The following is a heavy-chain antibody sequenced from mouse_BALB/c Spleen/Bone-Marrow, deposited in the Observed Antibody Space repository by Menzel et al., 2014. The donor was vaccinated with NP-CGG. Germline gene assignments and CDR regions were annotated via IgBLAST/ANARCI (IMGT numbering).Heavy chain of an antibody. Sequence: EVKLMESGGGLVQPKGSLKLSCAASGFTFNTYAMHWVCQAPGKGLEWVARIRSKSNNYATYYADSVKDRFTISRDDSQTILYLKMNNLKPEDTAIYYCVRKGPGPWFVYGGQGILDTVSP. CDR1: GFTFNTYA. CDR2: IRSKSNNYAT. CDR3: VRKGPGPWFVY. J-gene: IGHJ3*01. V-gene: IGHV10-3*03.